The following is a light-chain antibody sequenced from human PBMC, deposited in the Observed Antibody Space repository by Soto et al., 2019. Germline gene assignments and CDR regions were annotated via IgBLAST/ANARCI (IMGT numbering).Light chain of an antibody. J-gene: IGLJ2*01. CDR1: SSDVGGYKY. V-gene: IGLV2-14*01. CDR2: EVS. Sequence: QSVLTQPASVSGSPGQSITISCTGTSSDVGGYKYVSWYQQHPGKAPKLLIYEVSDRPSGVSNRFSGSKSGNMASLTISGLQTEDEADYYCSSYTSSSTLVFGGGTKLTVL. CDR3: SSYTSSSTLV.